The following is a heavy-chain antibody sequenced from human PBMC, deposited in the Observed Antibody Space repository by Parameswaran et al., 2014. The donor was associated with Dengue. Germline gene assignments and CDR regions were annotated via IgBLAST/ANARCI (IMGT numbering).Heavy chain of an antibody. V-gene: IGHV4-34*01. J-gene: IGHJ4*02. D-gene: IGHD3-16*02. CDR2: INHSGST. Sequence: RWIRQPPGKGLEWIGEINHSGSTNYNPSLKSRVTISVDTSKNQFSLELSSVTAADTAVYYCARRSVMITFGGVIVPRYYFDYWGQGTLVTVSS. CDR3: ARRSVMITFGGVIVPRYYFDY.